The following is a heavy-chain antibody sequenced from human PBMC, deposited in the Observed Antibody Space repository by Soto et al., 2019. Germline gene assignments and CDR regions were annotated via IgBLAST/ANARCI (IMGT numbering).Heavy chain of an antibody. V-gene: IGHV4-39*01. CDR3: VSQRTSVLTQAYFDY. D-gene: IGHD2-8*01. Sequence: PSETLSLTCTSSGLSVSHSNYYWGWIRQSPGKGLEWIGSVYYRGRSYSKSSVKSRVTISVDTSKNQFSLNLNSVTASDTAVYYCVSQRTSVLTQAYFDYWGPGALVTVSS. CDR1: GLSVSHSNYY. CDR2: VYYRGRS. J-gene: IGHJ4*02.